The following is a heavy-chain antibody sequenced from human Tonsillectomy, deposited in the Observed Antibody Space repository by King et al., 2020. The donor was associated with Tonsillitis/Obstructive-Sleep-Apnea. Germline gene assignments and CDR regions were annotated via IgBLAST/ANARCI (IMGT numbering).Heavy chain of an antibody. D-gene: IGHD1-1*01. J-gene: IGHJ4*02. CDR3: ARVGLEVTGFDY. Sequence: VQLVGSGGGVVQPGRSLRLSCAASGFTFSSHAMNWVRQAPGKGLEWVAVISYDGSNKYYADSVKGRFTISRDNSRNTLYLQMNSLRAEEPAVYYCARVGLEVTGFDYWGQGTLVTVSS. V-gene: IGHV3-30*04. CDR2: ISYDGSNK. CDR1: GFTFSSHA.